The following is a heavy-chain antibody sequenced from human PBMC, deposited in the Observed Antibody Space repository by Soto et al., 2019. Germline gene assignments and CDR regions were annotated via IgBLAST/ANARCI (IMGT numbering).Heavy chain of an antibody. Sequence: QVQLVESGGGVVQPGRSLRLSCAASGFTFRTYGMHWVRQAPGKGLEWLAVISNNGINKYYADSVKGRFTISRDNSRVTLFLQMNSLRGEDTAIYYCAKVIRADSTSSNFYYYSGLDVWGQGTTVTVSS. CDR1: GFTFRTYG. CDR3: AKVIRADSTSSNFYYYSGLDV. D-gene: IGHD6-6*01. J-gene: IGHJ6*02. CDR2: ISNNGINK. V-gene: IGHV3-30*18.